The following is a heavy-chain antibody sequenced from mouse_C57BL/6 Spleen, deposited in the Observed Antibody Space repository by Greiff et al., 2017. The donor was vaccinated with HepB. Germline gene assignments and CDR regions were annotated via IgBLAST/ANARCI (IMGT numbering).Heavy chain of an antibody. CDR1: GFSLTSYG. CDR3: AKKGGLYAMDY. J-gene: IGHJ4*01. V-gene: IGHV2-4*01. CDR2: IWSGGST. Sequence: QVQLKESGPGLVQPSQSLSITCTVSGFSLTSYGVHWVRQPPGKGLEWLGVIWSGGSTDYNAAFISRLSISKDNSKSQVFFKMNSLQADDTAMYYCAKKGGLYAMDYWGQGTSVTVSS.